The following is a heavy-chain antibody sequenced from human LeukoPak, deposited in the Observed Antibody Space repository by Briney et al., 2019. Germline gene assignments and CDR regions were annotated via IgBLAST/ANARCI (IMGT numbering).Heavy chain of an antibody. CDR2: IYTSGST. CDR1: GGSISSYY. J-gene: IGHJ4*02. V-gene: IGHV4-4*07. CDR3: ARGPKRLYYYDSSGKRAPFDY. D-gene: IGHD3-22*01. Sequence: SETLSLTCTVSGGSISSYYWSWIRQPAGKGLEWIGRIYTSGSTNYNPSLKSRVTMSVDTSKNQFSLKLSSVTAADTAVYYCARGPKRLYYYDSSGKRAPFDYWGQGTLVTVSS.